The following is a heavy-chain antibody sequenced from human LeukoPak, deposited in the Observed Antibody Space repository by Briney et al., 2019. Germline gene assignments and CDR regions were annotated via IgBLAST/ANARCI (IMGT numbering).Heavy chain of an antibody. V-gene: IGHV1-69*13. J-gene: IGHJ6*02. Sequence: SVKVSCKVSGYTLTELSMHWVRQAPGQGLEWMGGIIPIFGTANYAQKFQGRVTITADESTSTAYMELSSLRSEDTAVYYCASEGYCSSTSCSNYYYYGMDVWGQGTTVTVSS. CDR2: IIPIFGTA. CDR3: ASEGYCSSTSCSNYYYYGMDV. CDR1: GYTLTELS. D-gene: IGHD2-2*01.